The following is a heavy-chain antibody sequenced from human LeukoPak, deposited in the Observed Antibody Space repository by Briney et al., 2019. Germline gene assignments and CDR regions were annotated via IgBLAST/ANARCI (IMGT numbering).Heavy chain of an antibody. CDR2: IYHSGST. CDR3: SQPSSAVIPGAPNKVLYL. Sequence: SETLSLTCTVSGGSISSSNWWSWVRQPPGQGLEWIGEIYHSGSTNYNPSLKSRVTISVDTSKNQFSLKLSSVTAADTAVYYRSQPSSAVIPGAPNKVLYLWGQGTLVTVSS. V-gene: IGHV4-4*02. J-gene: IGHJ5*02. CDR1: GGSISSSNW. D-gene: IGHD2-2*01.